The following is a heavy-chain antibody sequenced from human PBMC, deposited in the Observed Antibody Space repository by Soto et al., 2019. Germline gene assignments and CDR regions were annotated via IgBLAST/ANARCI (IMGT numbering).Heavy chain of an antibody. V-gene: IGHV4-59*08. CDR1: SDSISSYY. D-gene: IGHD3-10*01. Sequence: QVQLQESGPGLVRPSETLSLTCTVSSDSISSYYWIWIRQSPGKGLEWIGYTDYSGNTKYNPSLKSRVTISGDTSTNQFSLRLSSVTAADTAVYYCARAVSYPLHYLDYWGQGTLVTVSS. CDR3: ARAVSYPLHYLDY. CDR2: TDYSGNT. J-gene: IGHJ4*02.